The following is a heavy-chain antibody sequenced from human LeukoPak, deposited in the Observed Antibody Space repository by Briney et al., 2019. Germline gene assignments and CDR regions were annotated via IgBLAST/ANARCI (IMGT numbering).Heavy chain of an antibody. D-gene: IGHD3-3*01. CDR2: INSDGSST. V-gene: IGHV3-74*01. J-gene: IGHJ4*02. Sequence: GGSLRLSCAVSGFTLSSYWMHWVRQAPGKGLVWVSRINSDGSSTSYADSVKGRFTISRDNAKNSLYLQMNSLRAEDTAVYYCARDLAYDFWSGYYTPSFDYWGQGTLVTVSS. CDR3: ARDLAYDFWSGYYTPSFDY. CDR1: GFTLSSYW.